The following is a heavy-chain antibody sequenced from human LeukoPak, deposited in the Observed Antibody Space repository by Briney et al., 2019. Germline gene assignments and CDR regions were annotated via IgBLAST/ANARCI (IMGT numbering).Heavy chain of an antibody. J-gene: IGHJ4*02. CDR3: ARGPNSNWSGPDF. CDR1: GFSFSGHW. CDR2: ISPTGSTT. Sequence: GGSLRLSCTASGFSFSGHWMHWARQLPGKGLVWVSRISPTGSTTSYADSVKGRFTVSRDNAKNTLYLQVNNLRAEDTAVYYCARGPNSNWSGPDFWGQGTLLTVSS. D-gene: IGHD6-6*01. V-gene: IGHV3-74*01.